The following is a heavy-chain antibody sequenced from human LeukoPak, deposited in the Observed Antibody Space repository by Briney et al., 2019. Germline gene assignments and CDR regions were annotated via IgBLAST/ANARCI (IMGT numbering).Heavy chain of an antibody. CDR3: AAEYYDFWSGYYLFDP. CDR1: GYTFTSYG. Sequence: ASVKVSCKASGYTFTSYGISWVRQAPGQGLEWMGWISAYNGNTNYAQKLQGRVTMTTDTSTSTAYMELRSLRSDDTAVYYCAAEYYDFWSGYYLFDPWGQGTLVTVSS. J-gene: IGHJ5*02. V-gene: IGHV1-18*01. CDR2: ISAYNGNT. D-gene: IGHD3-3*01.